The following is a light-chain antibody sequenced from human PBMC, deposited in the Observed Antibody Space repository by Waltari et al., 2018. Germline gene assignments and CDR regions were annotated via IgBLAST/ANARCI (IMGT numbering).Light chain of an antibody. CDR1: PIISSW. CDR3: QQYNSYPYT. Sequence: DIQLTQSPSTLSASVGDSITITCRASPIISSWLALDQQKPGKAPKLLIYNASSLESGVPSRFSGSGSGTEFTLTISSLQPDDFATYYCQQYNSYPYTFGQGTKLEIK. J-gene: IGKJ2*01. CDR2: NAS. V-gene: IGKV1-5*03.